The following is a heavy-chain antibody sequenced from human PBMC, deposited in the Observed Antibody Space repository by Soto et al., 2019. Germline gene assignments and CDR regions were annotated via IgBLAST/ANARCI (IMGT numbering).Heavy chain of an antibody. Sequence: QVQLQESGPGLVKPSETLSLTCTVSGGSVSSGSYYWSWIRQPPGKGLEWIGYIYYSGSTNYNPSLKSRVTISVDTSKNQFSLKLSSVTAADTAVYYCARCAAAAGTWWFDPWGQGTLVTVSS. CDR3: ARCAAAAGTWWFDP. D-gene: IGHD6-13*01. CDR1: GGSVSSGSYY. V-gene: IGHV4-61*01. J-gene: IGHJ5*02. CDR2: IYYSGST.